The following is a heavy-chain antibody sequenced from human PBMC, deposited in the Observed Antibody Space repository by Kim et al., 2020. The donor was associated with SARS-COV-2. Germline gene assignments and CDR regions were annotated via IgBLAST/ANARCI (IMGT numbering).Heavy chain of an antibody. Sequence: GGSLRLSCTTSGFTFGDSTMTWIRQAPGKGLEWVGFIRKTADGGTTEFAASVKGRFSISRDDSTSIVYLQMNSLKTEDTAVYYCTIDHPRFLAYWGQGTL. CDR2: IRKTADGGTT. CDR3: TIDHPRFLAY. D-gene: IGHD2-21*01. J-gene: IGHJ4*02. CDR1: GFTFGDST. V-gene: IGHV3-49*03.